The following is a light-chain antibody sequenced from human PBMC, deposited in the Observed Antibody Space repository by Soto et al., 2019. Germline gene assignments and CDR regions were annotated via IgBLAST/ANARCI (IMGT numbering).Light chain of an antibody. Sequence: ETVMTQSPATLSVSPGERATLSCXASQSVSTNLAWYQQKPGQPPRLLIYGTSTRATGIPARFSGSGSGTEFTLTISSLQSEDFSVYYCQQYNNWPLTFGGGTKVDIK. CDR1: QSVSTN. V-gene: IGKV3-15*01. J-gene: IGKJ4*01. CDR3: QQYNNWPLT. CDR2: GTS.